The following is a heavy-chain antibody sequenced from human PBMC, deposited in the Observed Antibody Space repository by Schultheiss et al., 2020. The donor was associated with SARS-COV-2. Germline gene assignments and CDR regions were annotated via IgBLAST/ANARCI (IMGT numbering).Heavy chain of an antibody. V-gene: IGHV3-74*01. CDR1: GFTFSTYG. Sequence: GGSLRLSCAASGFTFSTYGMHWVRQAPGKGLVWVSRVNSDGSTTTYADSVKGRFTMSRDNAKNTPYLQMNSLRAEDTAVYYCARDRTAMTDSWGQGTLVTVSS. D-gene: IGHD5-18*01. CDR3: ARDRTAMTDS. J-gene: IGHJ5*01. CDR2: VNSDGSTT.